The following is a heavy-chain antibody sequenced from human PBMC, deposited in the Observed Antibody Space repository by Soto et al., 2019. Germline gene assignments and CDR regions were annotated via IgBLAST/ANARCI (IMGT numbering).Heavy chain of an antibody. CDR1: GFTFSSYA. V-gene: IGHV3-30-3*01. CDR3: AGAIVDIVAAINFDY. Sequence: GGSLRLSCAASGFTFSSYAMHWVRQAPGKGLEWVAVISCDGTNKYYADSVKGRFTISRDNSKNTLYLQMNSLRAEDTAVYYCAGAIVDIVAAINFDYWGQGTLVTVSS. J-gene: IGHJ4*02. CDR2: ISCDGTNK. D-gene: IGHD5-12*01.